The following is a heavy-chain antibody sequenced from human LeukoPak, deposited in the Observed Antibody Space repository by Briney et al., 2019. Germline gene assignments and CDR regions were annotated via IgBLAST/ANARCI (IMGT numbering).Heavy chain of an antibody. CDR1: GFTFDDYG. Sequence: GGSLRHSCAASGFTFDDYGMSWVRQAPGKGLEWVSGINWNGGSTGYADSVKGRFTISRDNAKNSLYLQMNSLRAEDTALYYCASDSWGYSYAGSNWGQGTLVTVSS. CDR3: ASDSWGYSYAGSN. D-gene: IGHD5-18*01. V-gene: IGHV3-20*04. J-gene: IGHJ4*02. CDR2: INWNGGST.